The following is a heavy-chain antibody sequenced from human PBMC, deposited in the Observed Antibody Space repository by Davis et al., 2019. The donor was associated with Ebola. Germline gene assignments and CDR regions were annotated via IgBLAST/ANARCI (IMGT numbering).Heavy chain of an antibody. D-gene: IGHD2-15*01. V-gene: IGHV4-39*01. CDR2: IYYSGST. J-gene: IGHJ4*02. CDR1: GGSTSSSSYY. Sequence: PSETLSLTCTVSGGSTSSSSYYWGWIRQPPGKGLEWIGSIYYSGSTYYNPSLKSRVTISVDTSKNQFSLKLSSVTAADTAVYYCARPMSGSCPYCFDYWGQGTLVTVSS. CDR3: ARPMSGSCPYCFDY.